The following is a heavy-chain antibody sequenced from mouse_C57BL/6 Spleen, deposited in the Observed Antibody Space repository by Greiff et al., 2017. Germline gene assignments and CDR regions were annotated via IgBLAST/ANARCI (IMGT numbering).Heavy chain of an antibody. J-gene: IGHJ2*01. D-gene: IGHD2-5*01. CDR3: ARHASYYSNHGDFDY. CDR1: GYTFTEYT. V-gene: IGHV1-62-2*01. CDR2: FYPGSGSI. Sequence: VQRVESGAELVKPGASVKLSCKASGYTFTEYTIHWVKQRSGQGLEWIGWFYPGSGSIKYNEKFKDKATLTADKSSSTVYMELSRLTSEDSAVYFCARHASYYSNHGDFDYWGQGTTLTVSS.